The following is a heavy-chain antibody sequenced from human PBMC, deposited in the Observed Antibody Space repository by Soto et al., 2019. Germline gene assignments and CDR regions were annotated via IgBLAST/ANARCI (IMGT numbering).Heavy chain of an antibody. J-gene: IGHJ4*02. D-gene: IGHD3-3*01. CDR2: IIPIFGTA. CDR3: ARPKKPTIFGVVTLDY. V-gene: IGHV1-69*05. CDR1: GGTFSSYA. Sequence: SVKVSCKASGGTFSSYAISWVRQAPGQGLEWMGGIIPIFGTANYAQKFQGRVTITTDESTSTAYMELSSLRSEDTAVYYCARPKKPTIFGVVTLDYWGQGTLVTVSS.